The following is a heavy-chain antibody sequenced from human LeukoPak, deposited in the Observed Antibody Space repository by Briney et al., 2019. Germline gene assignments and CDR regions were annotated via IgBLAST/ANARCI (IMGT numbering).Heavy chain of an antibody. CDR2: ISAYNGNT. J-gene: IGHJ4*02. D-gene: IGHD3-22*01. CDR1: GYTFTSYG. CDR3: ARDLRTYYYDSSGY. V-gene: IGHV1-18*01. Sequence: ASVKVSCKASGYTFTSYGISWVRQAPGQGLEWMGWISAYNGNTNYAQKLQGRVTMTTDTSTSTAYMELRSLRSDDTAVYYCARDLRTYYYDSSGYWGQGTLVTVSS.